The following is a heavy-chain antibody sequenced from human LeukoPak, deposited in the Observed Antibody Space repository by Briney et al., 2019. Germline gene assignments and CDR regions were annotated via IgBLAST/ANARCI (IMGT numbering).Heavy chain of an antibody. CDR3: ARDGYCSGGSCFNI. V-gene: IGHV3-21*01. CDR1: GFTFSSYS. D-gene: IGHD2-15*01. Sequence: PGGSLRLSCAASGFTFSSYSMNWVRQAPGKGLEWVSSISSSSSYIYYAESVKGRFTISRDNAKNSLYLQMNSLRAEDTAVYYCARDGYCSGGSCFNIWGQGTMVTVSS. J-gene: IGHJ3*02. CDR2: ISSSSSYI.